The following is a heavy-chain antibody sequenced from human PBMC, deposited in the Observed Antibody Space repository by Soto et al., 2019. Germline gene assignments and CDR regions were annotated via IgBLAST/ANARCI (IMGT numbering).Heavy chain of an antibody. V-gene: IGHV4-59*08. CDR3: ARGDYGDYDFGY. J-gene: IGHJ4*02. D-gene: IGHD4-17*01. Sequence: PSETLSLTCTVSGGSISSYYWSWIRQPPGKGLEWIGYIYYSGSTNYNPSLKSRVTISVDTSKNQFSLKLSSVTAADTAVYYCARGDYGDYDFGYWGQGTLVTVSS. CDR2: IYYSGST. CDR1: GGSISSYY.